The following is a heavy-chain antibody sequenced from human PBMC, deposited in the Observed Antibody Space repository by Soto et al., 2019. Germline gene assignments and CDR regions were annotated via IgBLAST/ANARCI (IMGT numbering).Heavy chain of an antibody. V-gene: IGHV3-23*01. CDR2: ISGSGGST. D-gene: IGHD3-3*01. J-gene: IGHJ6*02. CDR1: GFTFSSYA. Sequence: GGSLRLSCAASGFTFSSYAMSWVRQAPGKGLEWVSAISGSGGSTYYADSVKGRFTISRDNSKNTLYLQMNSLRAEDTAVYYCAKDAADDFWSGYSNFYYYYGMDVWGQGTTVTVSS. CDR3: AKDAADDFWSGYSNFYYYYGMDV.